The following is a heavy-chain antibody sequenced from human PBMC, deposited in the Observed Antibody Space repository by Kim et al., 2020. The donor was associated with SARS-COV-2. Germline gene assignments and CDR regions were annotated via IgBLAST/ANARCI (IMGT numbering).Heavy chain of an antibody. CDR3: ERDLFLWFGDFLYYGMDV. CDR2: INAGNGNT. CDR1: GYTFTSYA. J-gene: IGHJ6*02. Sequence: ASVKVSCKASGYTFTSYAMHWVRQAPGQRLEWMGWINAGNGNTKYSQTFQGRVTITRDTSASTAYMELSSLRSEDTAVYYCERDLFLWFGDFLYYGMDVWGQGTTVTVSS. V-gene: IGHV1-3*01. D-gene: IGHD3-10*01.